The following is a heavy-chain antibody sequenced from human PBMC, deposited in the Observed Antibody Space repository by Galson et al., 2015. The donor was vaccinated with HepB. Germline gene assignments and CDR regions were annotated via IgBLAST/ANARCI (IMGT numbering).Heavy chain of an antibody. J-gene: IGHJ6*02. V-gene: IGHV3-33*01. CDR2: IWYDGSNK. CDR3: ARNRDCSGGSCYSIPYYYYGMDV. Sequence: SLRLSCAASGFTFSSYGMHWVRQAPGKGLEWVAVIWYDGSNKYYADSVKGRFTISRDNSKNTLYLQMNSLRAEDTAVYYCARNRDCSGGSCYSIPYYYYGMDVWGQGTTVTVSS. CDR1: GFTFSSYG. D-gene: IGHD2-15*01.